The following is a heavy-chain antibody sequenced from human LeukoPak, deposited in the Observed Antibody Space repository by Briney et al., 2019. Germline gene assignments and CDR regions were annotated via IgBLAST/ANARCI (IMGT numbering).Heavy chain of an antibody. J-gene: IGHJ3*02. D-gene: IGHD1-1*01. CDR2: INPNSGGT. CDR3: ARSPAVKAGNDAFDI. Sequence: ASVTVSCKASGYTFTGYYMHWVRQAPGQGLEWMGWINPNSGGTNYAQKFRGRVTMTRDTSISTAYMELSRLRSDDTAVYYCARSPAVKAGNDAFDIWGQGTMVTVSS. V-gene: IGHV1-2*02. CDR1: GYTFTGYY.